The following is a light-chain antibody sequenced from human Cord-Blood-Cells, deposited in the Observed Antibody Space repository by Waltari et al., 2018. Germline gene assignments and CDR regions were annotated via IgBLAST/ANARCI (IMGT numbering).Light chain of an antibody. Sequence: EIVLTHSPATLSLSPGERATLSCRASQSVSSYLAWSQQKPGQAPRLLIYDASNRATGIPARFSGSGSGTDFTLTISSLEPEDFAVYYCQQRSNWPPMYTFGQGTKLEIK. V-gene: IGKV3-11*01. CDR1: QSVSSY. J-gene: IGKJ2*01. CDR3: QQRSNWPPMYT. CDR2: DAS.